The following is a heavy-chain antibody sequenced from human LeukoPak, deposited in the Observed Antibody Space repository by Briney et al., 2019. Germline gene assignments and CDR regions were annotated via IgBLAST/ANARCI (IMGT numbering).Heavy chain of an antibody. Sequence: SETLSLTCTVSGGSISSYYWSWIRQPAGKGLEWIWRIYTSGSTTYNPSLKGRVTMSVDTSKNHFTLKLSSVTAADTAVYYGAREGYDFWSGDQYYFDYWGQGTLVTVSS. CDR2: IYTSGST. V-gene: IGHV4-4*07. CDR1: GGSISSYY. D-gene: IGHD3-3*01. CDR3: AREGYDFWSGDQYYFDY. J-gene: IGHJ4*02.